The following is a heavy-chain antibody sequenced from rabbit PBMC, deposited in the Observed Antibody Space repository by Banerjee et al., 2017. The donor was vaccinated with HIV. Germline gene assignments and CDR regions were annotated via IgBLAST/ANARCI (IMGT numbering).Heavy chain of an antibody. V-gene: IGHV1S40*01. CDR2: IDVGSSGST. J-gene: IGHJ4*01. Sequence: QSLEESGGGLVQPEGSLTLTCTASGFSFNSSYYMCWVRQAPEKGLEWIGCIDVGSSGSTYYANWAKGRFTISKTSSTTVTLQMTSLTVADTATYFCARSPFNLWGQGTLVTVS. CDR1: GFSFNSSYY. CDR3: ARSPFNL.